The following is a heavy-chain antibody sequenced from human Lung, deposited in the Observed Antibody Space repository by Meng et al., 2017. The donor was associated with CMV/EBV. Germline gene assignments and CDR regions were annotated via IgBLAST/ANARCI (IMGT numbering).Heavy chain of an antibody. CDR1: GYPFTDYF. CDR3: ARTRKTNSGAGPENS. CDR2: IIPNSGGT. J-gene: IGHJ5*02. V-gene: IGHV1-2*02. D-gene: IGHD7-27*01. Sequence: ASVXVSCKASGYPFTDYFVHWVRQAPGQGLEWMAYIIPNSGGTSYAQKFQGRVTVTRDTSVSTAYMELRNLKSDDTAVYYCARTRKTNSGAGPENSWGQGTLVTFSS.